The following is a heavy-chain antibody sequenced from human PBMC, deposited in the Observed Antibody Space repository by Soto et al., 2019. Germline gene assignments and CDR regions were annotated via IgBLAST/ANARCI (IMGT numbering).Heavy chain of an antibody. Sequence: EVQLLESGGGLVQPGGSLKLSCAASGFTFSSYGMNWVRQAPGKGLEWVSGISASGGGTYYADSVKGRFTISRDNSMNTLYLQMNSLRVEDTAVYYCTKHTGDYWGHGTQVTVSS. J-gene: IGHJ4*01. CDR1: GFTFSSYG. CDR3: TKHTGDY. D-gene: IGHD2-8*02. CDR2: ISASGGGT. V-gene: IGHV3-23*01.